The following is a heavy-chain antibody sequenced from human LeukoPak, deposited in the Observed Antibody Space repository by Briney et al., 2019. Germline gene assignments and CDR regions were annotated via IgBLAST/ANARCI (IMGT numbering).Heavy chain of an antibody. CDR2: ISSSGSTI. CDR1: GFTFSDYY. V-gene: IGHV3-11*04. Sequence: PGGSLRLSCAASGFTFSDYYMSWIRQAPGKGLEWVSYISSSGSTIYYADSVKGRFSISRDNAKNSLYLQMNSLRAEDTAVYYCARRDYSSSSVAPLYWGQGTLVTVSS. CDR3: ARRDYSSSSVAPLY. D-gene: IGHD6-6*01. J-gene: IGHJ4*02.